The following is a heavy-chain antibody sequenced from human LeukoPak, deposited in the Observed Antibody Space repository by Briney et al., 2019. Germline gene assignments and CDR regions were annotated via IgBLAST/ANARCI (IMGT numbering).Heavy chain of an antibody. J-gene: IGHJ6*02. CDR1: ESTFDHA. D-gene: IGHD3-10*01. CDR3: GKDISAGGMDV. Sequence: GGSLRLSCTASESTFDHAMHWVRQTPGKDLEWVSGIGWNSARTGYADSVRGRFTISRDNAKNSLYLQMNSLRAEDTALYYCGKDISAGGMDVWGQGTTVTVSS. CDR2: IGWNSART. V-gene: IGHV3-9*01.